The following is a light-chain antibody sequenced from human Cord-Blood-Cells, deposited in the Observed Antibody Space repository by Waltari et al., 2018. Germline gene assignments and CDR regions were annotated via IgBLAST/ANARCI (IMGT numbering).Light chain of an antibody. J-gene: IGLJ1*01. Sequence: QSALTQPASVSGSPGQSIPISCTGNSSDVGSYNLVSWYQQHPGKAPKLMIYEGSKRPSGVSNRFSGSKSGNMASLTISGLQAEDEADYYCCSYAGSSTYVFGTGTKVTVL. CDR1: SSDVGSYNL. CDR3: CSYAGSSTYV. V-gene: IGLV2-23*01. CDR2: EGS.